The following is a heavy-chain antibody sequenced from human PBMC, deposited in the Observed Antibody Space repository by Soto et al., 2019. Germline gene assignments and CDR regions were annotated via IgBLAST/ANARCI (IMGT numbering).Heavy chain of an antibody. V-gene: IGHV1-3*01. Sequence: VKVSCKASGYTFTSYAMHWVRQAPGQRLEWMGWINAGNGNTKYSQKFQGRVTITRDTSASTAYMELSSLRSEDTAVYYCARLLPGRFWFDPWGQGTLVTVSS. CDR2: INAGNGNT. CDR1: GYTFTSYA. CDR3: ARLLPGRFWFDP. D-gene: IGHD2-15*01. J-gene: IGHJ5*02.